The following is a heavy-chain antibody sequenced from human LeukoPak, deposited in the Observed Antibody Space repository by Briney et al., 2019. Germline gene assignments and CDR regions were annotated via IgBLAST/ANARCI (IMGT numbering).Heavy chain of an antibody. CDR1: GFSFSCYA. D-gene: IGHD3-3*01. CDR2: ISGSGGTT. J-gene: IGHJ4*02. CDR3: ARDLYADFWSGSVFDY. Sequence: PGGSLRLSCEASGFSFSCYATSWVRQAPGKGLEWVSGISGSGGTTYYAGSVKGRFTISRDISKNTLYLQMSSLRAGDTAVYYCARDLYADFWSGSVFDYWGRGTLVTVSS. V-gene: IGHV3-23*01.